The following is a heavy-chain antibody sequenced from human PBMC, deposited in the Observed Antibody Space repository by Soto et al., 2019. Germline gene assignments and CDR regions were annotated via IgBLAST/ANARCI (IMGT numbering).Heavy chain of an antibody. V-gene: IGHV1-69*02. D-gene: IGHD6-19*01. CDR3: ARREVVAVAGELFDY. Sequence: SVKVSCKASGGTFSSYTISWVRQAPGQGLEWMGRIIPILGIANYAQKFQGRVTITADKSTSTAYMELSSLRSEDTAVYYCARREVVAVAGELFDYWGQGTLVTVSS. CDR2: IIPILGIA. CDR1: GGTFSSYT. J-gene: IGHJ4*02.